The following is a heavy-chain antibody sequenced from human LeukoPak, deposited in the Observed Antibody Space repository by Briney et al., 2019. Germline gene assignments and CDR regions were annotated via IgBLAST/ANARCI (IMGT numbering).Heavy chain of an antibody. CDR1: GYTFTNNF. Sequence: ASEKVSCKASGYTFTNNFMHWVRQAPGQGLEWMGLINPTGGSTGYAQKFQGRVTMTRDMSTSTDYMELSSLRSEDTAIYYCARDNSVGDNAWWFDPWGQGTLVTVSS. D-gene: IGHD1-26*01. CDR3: ARDNSVGDNAWWFDP. CDR2: INPTGGST. V-gene: IGHV1-46*01. J-gene: IGHJ5*02.